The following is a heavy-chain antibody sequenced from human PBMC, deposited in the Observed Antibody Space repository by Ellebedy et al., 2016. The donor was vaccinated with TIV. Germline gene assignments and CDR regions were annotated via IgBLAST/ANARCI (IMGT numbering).Heavy chain of an antibody. Sequence: GESLKISCAASGFTFSSYAMHWVRQAPGKGLEWVAVISYDGSNKYYADSVKGRFTISRDNSKNTLYLQMNSLRAEDTAVYYCARGEDFDWLLSGMDVWGQGTTVTVSS. D-gene: IGHD3-9*01. CDR3: ARGEDFDWLLSGMDV. J-gene: IGHJ6*02. CDR2: ISYDGSNK. CDR1: GFTFSSYA. V-gene: IGHV3-30-3*01.